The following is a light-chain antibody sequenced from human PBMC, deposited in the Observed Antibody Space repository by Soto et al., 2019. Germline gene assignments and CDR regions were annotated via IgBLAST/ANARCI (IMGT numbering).Light chain of an antibody. J-gene: IGLJ1*01. V-gene: IGLV2-23*01. Sequence: QSVLTQPASVSGSPGQSVTISCTGTSSDFGSYKFVSWYQHHPGKVPKVIIYETSKRPSGVSDRFSGSKSGNTASLTISGLQAEDEADYYCFSFKSTNTHVFGSGTKLTVL. CDR1: SSDFGSYKF. CDR3: FSFKSTNTHV. CDR2: ETS.